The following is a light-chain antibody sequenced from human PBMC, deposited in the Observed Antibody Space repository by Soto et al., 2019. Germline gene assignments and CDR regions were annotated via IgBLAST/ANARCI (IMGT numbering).Light chain of an antibody. J-gene: IGLJ1*01. CDR3: CSYAGSFASYV. V-gene: IGLV2-11*01. CDR2: DVS. Sequence: AALTPPRSVSGSPGQSVTISCTGTSSDVGDYNYVSWYQQHPGKAPKVMIYDVSKRPSGVPDRFSGSKSGHTASLTISGLQAEDEADYYCCSYAGSFASYVFGTGTKVTVL. CDR1: SSDVGDYNY.